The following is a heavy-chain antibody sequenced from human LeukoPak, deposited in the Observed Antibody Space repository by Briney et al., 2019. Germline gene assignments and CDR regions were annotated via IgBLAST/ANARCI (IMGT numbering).Heavy chain of an antibody. D-gene: IGHD3-3*01. CDR3: ARGGSTYYDFWSGYSQFDY. J-gene: IGHJ4*02. CDR1: GGTFSSYA. CDR2: IVPIFGTA. V-gene: IGHV1-69*06. Sequence: VASVKVSCKASGGTFSSYAISWVRQAPGQGLEWMGGIVPIFGTANYAQKFQGRVTITADKSTSTAYMELSSLRSEDTAVYYCARGGSTYYDFWSGYSQFDYWGQGTLVTVSS.